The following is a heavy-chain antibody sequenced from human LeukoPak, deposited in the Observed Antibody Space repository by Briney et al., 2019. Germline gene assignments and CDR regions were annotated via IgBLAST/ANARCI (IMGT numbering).Heavy chain of an antibody. Sequence: GGSLRLSCAASGFTVSSNYMSWVRQAPGKGLEWVSVIYNDGSTFYADSVRGRFTISRDSSKNTLFLQMNTLRAEDTAVYYCARETGYSSGWYYFDYWGQGTLVTVSS. J-gene: IGHJ4*02. V-gene: IGHV3-53*01. CDR3: ARETGYSSGWYYFDY. D-gene: IGHD6-19*01. CDR2: IYNDGST. CDR1: GFTVSSNY.